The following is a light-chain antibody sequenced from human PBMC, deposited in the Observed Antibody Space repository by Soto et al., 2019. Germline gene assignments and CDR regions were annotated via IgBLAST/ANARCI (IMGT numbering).Light chain of an antibody. J-gene: IGKJ1*01. V-gene: IGKV3-20*01. CDR3: QQYCDCTGLT. CDR2: GAS. Sequence: DIVLTQSPGPLSLSPGERATLSCRASQSVSSIYLGWYQQKPGQAPRLLIYGASSRATGIPDRFSGSGSGTDFTLTISRLGPEDVEVYYCQQYCDCTGLTFGQGTKVQI. CDR1: QSVSSIY.